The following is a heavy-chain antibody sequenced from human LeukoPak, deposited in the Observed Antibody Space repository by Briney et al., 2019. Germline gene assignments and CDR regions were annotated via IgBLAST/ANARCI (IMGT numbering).Heavy chain of an antibody. CDR3: AKDIGWELLPPDY. V-gene: IGHV3-23*01. CDR2: IGGSGGST. J-gene: IGHJ4*02. CDR1: GFTFSSYA. D-gene: IGHD1-26*01. Sequence: PGGSLRLSCAASGFTFSSYAMSWVRQAPGKGLECVSAIGGSGGSTYYADSVKGRFTISRDNSKNTLYLQMNSLRAEDTAVYYCAKDIGWELLPPDYWGQGTLVTVSS.